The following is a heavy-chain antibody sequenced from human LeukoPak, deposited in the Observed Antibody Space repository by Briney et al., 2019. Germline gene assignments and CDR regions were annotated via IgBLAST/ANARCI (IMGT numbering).Heavy chain of an antibody. Sequence: ASVKVSCKASGYTFTGYYMHWVRQAPGQGLEWMGWINPNSGGTNYAQKFQGRVTMTRDTSISTAYMELSRLRSGDTAVYYCASGKLLWFGELPQYYYYGMDVWGQGTTVTVSS. J-gene: IGHJ6*02. CDR3: ASGKLLWFGELPQYYYYGMDV. V-gene: IGHV1-2*02. D-gene: IGHD3-10*01. CDR1: GYTFTGYY. CDR2: INPNSGGT.